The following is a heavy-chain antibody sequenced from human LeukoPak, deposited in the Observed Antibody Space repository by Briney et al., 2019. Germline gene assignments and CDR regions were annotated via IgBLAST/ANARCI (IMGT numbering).Heavy chain of an antibody. J-gene: IGHJ6*03. Sequence: GGSLRLSCAASGFSFSDYGMHWVRQAPGKGLEWVAFIRYDGTENYFADSAMGRFTISRDNSQNTLYLQMNSLRTEDTAVYYCAKLYTSGPYYYYYYMDVWGTGATVTVSS. CDR3: AKLYTSGPYYYYYYMDV. CDR2: IRYDGTEN. V-gene: IGHV3-30*02. CDR1: GFSFSDYG.